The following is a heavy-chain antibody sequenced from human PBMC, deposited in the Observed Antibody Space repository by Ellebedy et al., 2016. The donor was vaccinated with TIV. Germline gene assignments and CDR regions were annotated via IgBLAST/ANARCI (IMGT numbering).Heavy chain of an antibody. D-gene: IGHD1-26*01. CDR3: ASRASGISDLGRGLYFEN. CDR2: MSYSGST. V-gene: IGHV4-59*08. CDR1: GASISSYY. Sequence: SETLSLTCNVSGASISSYYWSWIRQPPGKGLEWIGYMSYSGSTNYNPSLKSRVTISVDTSKSQFSLKLTSVTAADTAVYYCASRASGISDLGRGLYFENWGQGTLVTVSS. J-gene: IGHJ4*02.